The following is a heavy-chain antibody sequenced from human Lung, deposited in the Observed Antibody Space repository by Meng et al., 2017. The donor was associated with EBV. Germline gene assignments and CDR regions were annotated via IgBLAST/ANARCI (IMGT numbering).Heavy chain of an antibody. V-gene: IGHV4-30-4*08. CDR2: IYDSGST. D-gene: IGHD3-10*01. J-gene: IGHJ1*01. Sequence: QVQLQESGPGLVKPSQSLSLTCTVPGGSIRFGDYYWSWIRQPPGKGLEWIGYIYDSGSTSYNPSLMSRVTISVDTSRNQFSLKLTSVTAADTAVYHCLRGSGGSVWGQGTLVTVSS. CDR3: LRGSGGSV. CDR1: GGSIRFGDYY.